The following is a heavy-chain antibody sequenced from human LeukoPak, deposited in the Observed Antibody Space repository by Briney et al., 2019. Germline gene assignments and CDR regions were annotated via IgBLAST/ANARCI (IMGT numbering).Heavy chain of an antibody. D-gene: IGHD3-22*01. Sequence: SETLSLTCTVSGGSISSYYWSWIRQPAGKGLEWIGRIYTSGSTNYNPSLKSRVTISVDTSKNQFSLKLSSVTAADTAVYYCARHSGGYYDSSGYYPLHYWGQGTLVTVSS. J-gene: IGHJ4*02. CDR2: IYTSGST. V-gene: IGHV4-4*07. CDR3: ARHSGGYYDSSGYYPLHY. CDR1: GGSISSYY.